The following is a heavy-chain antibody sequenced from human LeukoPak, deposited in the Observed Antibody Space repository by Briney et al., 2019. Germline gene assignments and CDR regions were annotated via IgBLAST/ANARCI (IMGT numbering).Heavy chain of an antibody. CDR2: IYYSGST. Sequence: KPSETLSLTCTVSGGSISSSSYYWGWIRQPPGKGLEWIGSIYYSGSTYYNPSLKSRVTISVDTSKNQFSLKLSSVTAADTAVYYCARRTGYYYYYYMDVWGKGTTVTVSS. CDR1: GGSISSSSYY. J-gene: IGHJ6*03. CDR3: ARRTGYYYYYYMDV. V-gene: IGHV4-39*07. D-gene: IGHD4-17*01.